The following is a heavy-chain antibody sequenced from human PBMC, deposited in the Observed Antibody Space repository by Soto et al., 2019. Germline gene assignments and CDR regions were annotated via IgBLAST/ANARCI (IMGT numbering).Heavy chain of an antibody. Sequence: QVQLVESGGGVVQPGRSLRLSCAGSGFTYSTFTVHWVRQAPGKGLEWVSAISYDGSNKYYADSVKGRLTISRDNSKNTLYLQMNSLRAEDTAVYYCARASAAVAGHFDYWGQGTLVTVSS. CDR2: ISYDGSNK. CDR3: ARASAAVAGHFDY. D-gene: IGHD6-19*01. V-gene: IGHV3-30-3*01. J-gene: IGHJ4*02. CDR1: GFTYSTFT.